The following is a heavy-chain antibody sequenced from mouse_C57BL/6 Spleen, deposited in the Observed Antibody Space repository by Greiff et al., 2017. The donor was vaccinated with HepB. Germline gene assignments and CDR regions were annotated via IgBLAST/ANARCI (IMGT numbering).Heavy chain of an antibody. CDR1: GYSFTGYY. D-gene: IGHD1-1*01. CDR3: AMITTVVEDAMDY. V-gene: IGHV1-42*01. J-gene: IGHJ4*01. CDR2: INPSTGGT. Sequence: EVQLQQSGPELVKPGASVKISCKASGYSFTGYYMNWVKQSPEKSLEWIGEINPSTGGTTYNQKFKAKATLTVDKSSSTAYMQLKSLTSEDSAVYYCAMITTVVEDAMDYWGQGTSVTVSS.